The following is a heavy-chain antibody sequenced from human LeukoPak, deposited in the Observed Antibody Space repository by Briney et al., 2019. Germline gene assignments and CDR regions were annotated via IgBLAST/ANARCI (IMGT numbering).Heavy chain of an antibody. CDR3: ARDSDYYDSSGYYYEF. V-gene: IGHV1-18*01. J-gene: IGHJ4*02. Sequence: GASVKVSCKASGYTFTTYNINWVRQAPGQGLEWMGWISGYNGNTNYAQKLRGRVTMTTDTSTSTAYMELRSLKSDDTAVYYCARDSDYYDSSGYYYEFWGQGTLVTVSS. CDR2: ISGYNGNT. CDR1: GYTFTTYN. D-gene: IGHD3-22*01.